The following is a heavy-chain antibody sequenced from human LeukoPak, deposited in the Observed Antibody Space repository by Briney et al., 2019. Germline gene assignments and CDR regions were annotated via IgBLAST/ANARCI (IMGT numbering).Heavy chain of an antibody. CDR1: GFIFSNYG. CDR3: AKGDRN. D-gene: IGHD5-24*01. V-gene: IGHV3-30*02. J-gene: IGHJ4*02. CDR2: IPKDGINK. Sequence: PGGSLRLSCTTSGFIFSNYGFHWVRQAPGKGLEWVALIRNDIPKDGINKYYADSIRGRFTISRDNSKNTVYLQMNSLRVADTAMYYCAKGDRNWGQGTLVTVSS.